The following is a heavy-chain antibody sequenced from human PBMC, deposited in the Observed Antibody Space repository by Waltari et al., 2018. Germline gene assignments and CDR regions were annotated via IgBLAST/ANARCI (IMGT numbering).Heavy chain of an antibody. CDR3: ARGSSYNWFDP. Sequence: QVQLQESGPGLGKPSETLSLTCTVPGGSISSYYWSWIRQPPVKGLEWIGYIYYSGSTNYNPSLKSRVTISVDTSKNQFSLKLSSVTAADTAVYYCARGSSYNWFDPWGQGTLVTVSS. CDR2: IYYSGST. J-gene: IGHJ5*02. V-gene: IGHV4-59*01. CDR1: GGSISSYY. D-gene: IGHD6-6*01.